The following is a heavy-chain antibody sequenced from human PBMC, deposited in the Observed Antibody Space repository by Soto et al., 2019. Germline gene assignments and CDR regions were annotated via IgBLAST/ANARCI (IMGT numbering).Heavy chain of an antibody. Sequence: QVQLVQSGDEVKNPGASVKVSCKPSGYTFTDYHIHWVRQAPGQGLEFMGWINANNGGAGSAQQFQGRLTVTRDTSISTFYMELSNLRSDDTAVYFCAREGGSDSPTPKNNGFDTWGPGTRVTVSS. V-gene: IGHV1-2*02. CDR3: AREGGSDSPTPKNNGFDT. CDR2: INANNGGA. J-gene: IGHJ5*01. D-gene: IGHD6-25*01. CDR1: GYTFTDYH.